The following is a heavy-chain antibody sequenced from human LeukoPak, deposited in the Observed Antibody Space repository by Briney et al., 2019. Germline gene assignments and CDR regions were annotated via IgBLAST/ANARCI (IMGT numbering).Heavy chain of an antibody. J-gene: IGHJ3*02. CDR1: GGSISSSSYY. CDR2: IYYSGST. CDR3: ARQGGTFDI. Sequence: SETLSLTCTVSGGSISSSSYYWGWIRQPPGKGLEWIGTIYYSGSTYYNPSLKSRVTISVDTSKNHFSLKLNSVTAADTAVHYCARQGGTFDIWGQGTMVTVSS. D-gene: IGHD3-16*01. V-gene: IGHV4-39*01.